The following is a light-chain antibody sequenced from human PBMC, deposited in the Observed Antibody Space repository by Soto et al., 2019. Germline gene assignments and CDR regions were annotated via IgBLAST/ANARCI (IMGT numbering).Light chain of an antibody. Sequence: EIVLTQSPATLSVSQGERATLSCRASESVSNNLAWYQKKPGQAPRLLIFGASARATGIPARFSGSGSGTEFTLTISSLQSEDFAVYDCQQYNKWPLTFGGGTKVEIK. CDR3: QQYNKWPLT. CDR2: GAS. J-gene: IGKJ4*01. CDR1: ESVSNN. V-gene: IGKV3-15*01.